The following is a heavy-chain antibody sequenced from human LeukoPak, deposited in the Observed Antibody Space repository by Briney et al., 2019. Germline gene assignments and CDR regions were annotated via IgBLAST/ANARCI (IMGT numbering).Heavy chain of an antibody. CDR3: AKFGFWVRGDYDFNY. CDR2: TSGRGNST. Sequence: GGSLRLPCAASGFIFSNYAMSWVRQAPGKGLEWVSGTSGRGNSTYYADSVKGRFIISRDNSKNTLYLQMNSLRAEDTAIYYCAKFGFWVRGDYDFNYWGQGTLVTVSS. V-gene: IGHV3-23*01. D-gene: IGHD4-17*01. J-gene: IGHJ4*02. CDR1: GFIFSNYA.